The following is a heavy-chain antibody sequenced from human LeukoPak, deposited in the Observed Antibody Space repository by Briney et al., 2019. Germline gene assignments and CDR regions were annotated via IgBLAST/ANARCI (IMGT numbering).Heavy chain of an antibody. Sequence: PGGSLRLSCAASGFTFSSYAMSWVRQAPGKGLEWVSAISGSGGSTYYADSAKGRFTISRDNSKNTLYLQMNSLRAEDTAVYYCAKSYLEFRGVIPVFDYWGQGTLVTVSS. CDR2: ISGSGGST. V-gene: IGHV3-23*01. D-gene: IGHD3-10*01. J-gene: IGHJ4*02. CDR3: AKSYLEFRGVIPVFDY. CDR1: GFTFSSYA.